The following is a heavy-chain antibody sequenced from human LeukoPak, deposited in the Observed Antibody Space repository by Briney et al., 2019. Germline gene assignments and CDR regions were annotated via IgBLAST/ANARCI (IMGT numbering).Heavy chain of an antibody. V-gene: IGHV3-23*01. Sequence: PGGSLRLSCAASGFTFSSYAMRWVPQAPGKGLEWVSAISGSGGSTYYADSVKGRFTISRDNSKNTLYLQMNSLRAEDTAVYYCANRNSGSYGYWGQGTLVTVSS. CDR2: ISGSGGST. D-gene: IGHD1-26*01. CDR3: ANRNSGSYGY. J-gene: IGHJ4*02. CDR1: GFTFSSYA.